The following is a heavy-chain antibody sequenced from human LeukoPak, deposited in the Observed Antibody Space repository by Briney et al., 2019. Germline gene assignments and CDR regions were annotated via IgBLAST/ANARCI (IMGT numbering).Heavy chain of an antibody. CDR3: ARGHGLRWLQYNY. D-gene: IGHD5-24*01. CDR2: IYYSGST. V-gene: IGHV4-30-4*07. Sequence: PSETLSLTCAVSGGSISSGGYSWSWIRQPPGKGLEWIGYIYYSGSTYYNPSLKSRVTISVDTSKNQFSLKLSSVTAADTAVYYCARGHGLRWLQYNYWGQGTLVTVSS. J-gene: IGHJ4*02. CDR1: GGSISSGGYS.